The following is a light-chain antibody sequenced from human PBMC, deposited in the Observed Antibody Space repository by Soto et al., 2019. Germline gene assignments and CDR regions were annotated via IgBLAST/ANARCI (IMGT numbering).Light chain of an antibody. V-gene: IGLV2-14*03. CDR1: SSDIGHYNF. CDR2: DVS. J-gene: IGLJ2*01. CDR3: SSYATNRDVL. Sequence: QSVLTQPASVSGSTGQSITISCTGSSSDIGHYNFVSWYQHHPGKDPKLIIYDVSDRPSGVSNRFSGSKSGNTASLTISGLQAEDEADYYCSSYATNRDVLFGGGTKVTVL.